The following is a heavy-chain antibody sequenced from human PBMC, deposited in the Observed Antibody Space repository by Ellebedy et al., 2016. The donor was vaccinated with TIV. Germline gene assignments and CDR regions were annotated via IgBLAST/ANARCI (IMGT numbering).Heavy chain of an antibody. J-gene: IGHJ6*02. D-gene: IGHD6-25*01. V-gene: IGHV3-9*01. CDR1: GFTFDDFA. Sequence: PGGSLRLSCAASGFTFDDFAMHWVRQGPGKGLEWVSGVGWNSGTRGYADSVKGRFTVSRDNAKNTLYLEMNSLRAEDTAVYYCARGRERLGYYGMDVWGQGTTVTVSS. CDR3: ARGRERLGYYGMDV. CDR2: VGWNSGTR.